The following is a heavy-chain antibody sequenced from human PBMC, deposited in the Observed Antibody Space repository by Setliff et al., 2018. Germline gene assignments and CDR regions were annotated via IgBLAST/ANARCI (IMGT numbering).Heavy chain of an antibody. Sequence: PSETLSLTCAVSGFSISSGYYWGWNRQPPGKGLEWIVNIHHSGKAYYNPSLKSRVTISVDTSKNQFSLKLSSVTAADTAVYYCARDGGNGYSYGYPFDYWGQGTLVTVSS. CDR2: IHHSGKA. J-gene: IGHJ4*02. V-gene: IGHV4-38-2*02. D-gene: IGHD5-18*01. CDR3: ARDGGNGYSYGYPFDY. CDR1: GFSISSGYY.